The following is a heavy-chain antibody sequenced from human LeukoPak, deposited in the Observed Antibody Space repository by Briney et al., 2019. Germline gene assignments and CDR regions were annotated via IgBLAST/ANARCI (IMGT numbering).Heavy chain of an antibody. Sequence: PGGSLRLSCAASGFTFSSYEMNWVRQAPGKGLEWVSYISSSGSTIYYADSVEGRFTVSRDNAKNSLYLQMNSLRAEDTAVYYCASGGLRYFDWLMGHFQHWGQGTLVTVSS. CDR1: GFTFSSYE. CDR3: ASGGLRYFDWLMGHFQH. D-gene: IGHD3-9*01. V-gene: IGHV3-48*03. CDR2: ISSSGSTI. J-gene: IGHJ1*01.